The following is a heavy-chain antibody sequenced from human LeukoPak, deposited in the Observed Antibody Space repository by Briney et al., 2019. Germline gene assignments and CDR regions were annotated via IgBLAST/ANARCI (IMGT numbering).Heavy chain of an antibody. J-gene: IGHJ4*02. CDR3: ARARGDHYSFDY. Sequence: GESLKISCKGYGYSFTSYWIIWVRQMPGKGLEWMGRIDPSDSYTNYSPSLQGHVAISADKSISAAYLQWSNLKASDTAMYYCARARGDHYSFDYWGQGTLVTVSS. V-gene: IGHV5-10-1*01. D-gene: IGHD3-10*01. CDR1: GYSFTSYW. CDR2: IDPSDSYT.